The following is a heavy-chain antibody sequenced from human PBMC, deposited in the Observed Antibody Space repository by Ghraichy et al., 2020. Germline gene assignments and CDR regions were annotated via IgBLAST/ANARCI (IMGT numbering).Heavy chain of an antibody. D-gene: IGHD6-13*01. CDR3: TRGKGIAI. J-gene: IGHJ3*02. Sequence: SETLSLTCAVYGGSLRGYTWSWIRQPPGEGLEWIGEINDSGSNNYNPSLKSRVTISEDLSKNQFSLKLSSVTAADTAVYFCTRGKGIAIWGQGTMVSVSS. V-gene: IGHV4-34*01. CDR2: INDSGSN. CDR1: GGSLRGYT.